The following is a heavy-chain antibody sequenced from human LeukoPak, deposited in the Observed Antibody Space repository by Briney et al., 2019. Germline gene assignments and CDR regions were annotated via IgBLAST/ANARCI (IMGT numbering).Heavy chain of an antibody. D-gene: IGHD1-26*01. J-gene: IGHJ4*02. CDR3: ARDGATNFDY. V-gene: IGHV3-53*01. Sequence: PGGCLRLSCAASGFTVSSNYMSWVRQAPGKGLEWVSVIYSGGSTYYADSVKGRFTISRDNSKNTLYLQLNSLRAEDTAVYYCARDGATNFDYWGQGTLVTVSS. CDR2: IYSGGST. CDR1: GFTVSSNY.